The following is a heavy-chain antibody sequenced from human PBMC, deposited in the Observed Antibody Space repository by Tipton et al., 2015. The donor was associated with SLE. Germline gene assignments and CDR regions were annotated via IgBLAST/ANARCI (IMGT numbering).Heavy chain of an antibody. CDR2: IYSTGTT. J-gene: IGHJ4*02. V-gene: IGHV4-4*07. CDR3: ARDGPSYYFDY. Sequence: TLSLTCNVSGGSISSYYWAWIRQPAGKRLEWIGHIYSTGTTNYNASLRSRVTMSVDTSKNQISLGLRSVTAADTAVYYCARDGPSYYFDYWGQGTLVTVSS. CDR1: GGSISSYY.